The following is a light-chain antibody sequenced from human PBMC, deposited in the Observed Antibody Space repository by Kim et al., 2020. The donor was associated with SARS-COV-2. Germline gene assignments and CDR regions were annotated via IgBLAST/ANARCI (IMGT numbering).Light chain of an antibody. Sequence: SITISCAGSSGDIGAYHYLCWYQHLPDKAPNVLYYDISNRPAGVSRRFSGSKSGNTASLTICNLWPDDEADYCCCSYTSTSTYIFGAGTKVTVL. V-gene: IGLV2-14*03. CDR3: CSYTSTSTYI. J-gene: IGLJ1*01. CDR2: DIS. CDR1: SGDIGAYHY.